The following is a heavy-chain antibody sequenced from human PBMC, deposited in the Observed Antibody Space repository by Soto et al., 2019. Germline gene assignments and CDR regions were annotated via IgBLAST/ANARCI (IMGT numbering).Heavy chain of an antibody. J-gene: IGHJ4*02. CDR1: GFTFSNYD. Sequence: GGSLRLSCAASGFTFSNYDMSWVRQAPGKGLEWVSAIRDTGGSTYSADSVKGRFTISRDNSKNMLYLQMNSLRVEDTAIYYCARRGDASGSYFDFWGQGTLVTVSS. CDR3: ARRGDASGSYFDF. D-gene: IGHD3-10*01. V-gene: IGHV3-23*01. CDR2: IRDTGGST.